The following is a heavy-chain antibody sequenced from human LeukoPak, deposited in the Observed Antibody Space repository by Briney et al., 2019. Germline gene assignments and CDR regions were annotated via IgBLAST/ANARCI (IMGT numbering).Heavy chain of an antibody. CDR3: AKAYGSGYYYFDC. CDR1: GFTLSSYA. D-gene: IGHD3-22*01. CDR2: ISGSGGST. Sequence: GGSLRLSCAASGFTLSSYAMSWVRQAPGKGLEWVSAISGSGGSTYYADSVKGRFTISRDNSRNTLYLQMNSLRAEDTAVYYCAKAYGSGYYYFDCWGQGTLVTVSS. V-gene: IGHV3-23*01. J-gene: IGHJ4*02.